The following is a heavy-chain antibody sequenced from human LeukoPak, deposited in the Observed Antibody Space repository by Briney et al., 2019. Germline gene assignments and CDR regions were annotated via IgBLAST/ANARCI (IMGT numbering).Heavy chain of an antibody. CDR2: INPNSGGT. CDR1: GYTFTGYY. J-gene: IGHJ1*01. Sequence: ASVKVSCKASGYTFTGYYMHWVRQAPGQGLEWMGRINPNSGGTNYAQKFQGRVTMTRDTSTSTAYMELSRLRSDDTAVYYCASDSHIVVVTAIHRYFQHWGQGTLVTVSS. V-gene: IGHV1-2*06. D-gene: IGHD2-21*02. CDR3: ASDSHIVVVTAIHRYFQH.